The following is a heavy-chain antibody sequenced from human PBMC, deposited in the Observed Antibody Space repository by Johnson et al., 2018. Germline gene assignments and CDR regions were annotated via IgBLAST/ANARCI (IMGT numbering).Heavy chain of an antibody. D-gene: IGHD4-23*01. CDR1: GFTFDDYA. Sequence: EVQLVESGGGLVQPGGSLRLSCAASGFTFDDYAMHWVRQAPGKGLEWVSGISWNSGSIGYADSVKGRFTISGDNATNSLYVQMNSLRAEETALYYCAKDIDPTGGVSHAAFDIWGQGTMVTVSS. V-gene: IGHV3-9*01. CDR3: AKDIDPTGGVSHAAFDI. CDR2: ISWNSGSI. J-gene: IGHJ3*02.